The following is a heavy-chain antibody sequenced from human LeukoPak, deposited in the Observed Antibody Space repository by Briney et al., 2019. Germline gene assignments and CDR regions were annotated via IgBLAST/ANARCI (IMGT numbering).Heavy chain of an antibody. CDR2: ISDDSNYI. CDR3: ATTRIADYYMDV. D-gene: IGHD6-13*01. Sequence: GGSLRLSCADSGFTFSSYSMHWVRQAPGEGLQWVSSISDDSNYIFYADSVKGRFTISRDNAKNSLYLQMNSLRAEDTAVYYCATTRIADYYMDVWGKGTTVTISS. V-gene: IGHV3-21*01. J-gene: IGHJ6*03. CDR1: GFTFSSYS.